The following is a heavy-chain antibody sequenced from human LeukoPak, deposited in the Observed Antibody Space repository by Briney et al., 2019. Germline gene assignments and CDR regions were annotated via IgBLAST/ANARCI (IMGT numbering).Heavy chain of an antibody. D-gene: IGHD5-18*01. Sequence: GASLKISCKASGSIFTSYWIGWVRQMPGKGLEWMGIIDPSDSDTRYTPSFQGQVTISADKSLSTAYLQWNSLKASDAAMYYCARQTAMGRSGDYWGQGTLVTVSS. CDR2: IDPSDSDT. V-gene: IGHV5-51*01. CDR3: ARQTAMGRSGDY. CDR1: GSIFTSYW. J-gene: IGHJ4*02.